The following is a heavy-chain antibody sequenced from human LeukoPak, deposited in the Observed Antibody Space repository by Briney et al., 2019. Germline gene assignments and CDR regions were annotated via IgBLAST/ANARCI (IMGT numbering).Heavy chain of an antibody. CDR3: AKVLGVANWADAFDI. V-gene: IGHV3-33*06. CDR2: IWYDGSNK. Sequence: GRSLRLSCVASGFIFSNYGMHWVRQAPGKGLEWVAVIWYDGSNKYYADSVKGRFTISRDNSKNTLYLQMNSLRAEDTAVYYCAKVLGVANWADAFDIWGQGTMVTVSS. CDR1: GFIFSNYG. D-gene: IGHD7-27*01. J-gene: IGHJ3*02.